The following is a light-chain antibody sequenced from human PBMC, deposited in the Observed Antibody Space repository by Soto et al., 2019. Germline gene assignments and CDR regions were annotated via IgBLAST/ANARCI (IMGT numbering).Light chain of an antibody. CDR1: SSNIGSNY. Sequence: QSVLTQPRSASVTPGQRVTISCSGSSSNIGSNYVYWYQQLPGTAPKLLIYRNNQRPSGVPDRFSGSKSGTSASLAISGLRSEDEADYYCAAWDDSLSGSYVFGTGTKVTVL. V-gene: IGLV1-47*01. J-gene: IGLJ1*01. CDR3: AAWDDSLSGSYV. CDR2: RNN.